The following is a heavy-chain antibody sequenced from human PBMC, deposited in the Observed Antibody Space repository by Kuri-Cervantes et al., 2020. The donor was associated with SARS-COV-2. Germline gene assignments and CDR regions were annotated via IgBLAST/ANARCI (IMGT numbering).Heavy chain of an antibody. CDR3: AGEIWYSSSLHYFDY. V-gene: IGHV3-21*01. CDR1: GFTFSSYS. CDR2: ISSSSSYI. J-gene: IGHJ4*02. D-gene: IGHD6-13*01. Sequence: GESLKISCAASGFTFSSYSMNWVRQAPGKGLEWVSSISSSSSYIYYADSVKGRFTISRDNAKNSLYLQMSSLRAEDTAVYYCAGEIWYSSSLHYFDYWGQGTLATVSS.